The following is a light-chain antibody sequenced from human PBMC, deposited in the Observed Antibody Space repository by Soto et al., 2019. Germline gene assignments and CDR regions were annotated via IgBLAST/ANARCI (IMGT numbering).Light chain of an antibody. CDR3: QQYGTPGT. J-gene: IGKJ1*01. CDR2: GSF. CDR1: QTVTENY. Sequence: EMVLTQSPGTLSLSTGERAILPFRSSQTVTENYLAWYQQKPGQAPRLLIYGSFRRATGIPDRLSGRGSGTEFTLTISRLEPEDFAVYYCQQYGTPGTFGHGTKVDIK. V-gene: IGKV3-20*01.